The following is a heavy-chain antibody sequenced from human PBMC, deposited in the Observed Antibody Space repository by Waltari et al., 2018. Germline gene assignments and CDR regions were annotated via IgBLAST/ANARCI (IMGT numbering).Heavy chain of an antibody. Sequence: QVQLVQSGAEVKKPGSSVKVSCKASGGTFSSYAIRWVRPAPGKGLEWMGRIIPILGIANYAQKFQGRVTITADKSTSTAYMELSSLRSEDTAVYYCARDDYYDSSGFPGFDPWGQGTLVTVSS. CDR1: GGTFSSYA. CDR2: IIPILGIA. D-gene: IGHD3-22*01. V-gene: IGHV1-69*04. J-gene: IGHJ5*02. CDR3: ARDDYYDSSGFPGFDP.